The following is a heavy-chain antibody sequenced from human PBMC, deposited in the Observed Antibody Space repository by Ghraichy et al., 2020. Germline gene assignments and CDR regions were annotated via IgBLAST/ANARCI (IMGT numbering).Heavy chain of an antibody. J-gene: IGHJ4*02. CDR1: GGSISSSSYY. D-gene: IGHD3-22*01. CDR2: IYYSGST. CDR3: ARLEDYYDSSGYDGDY. Sequence: SETLSLTCTVSGGSISSSSYYWGWIRQPPGKGLEWIGSIYYSGSTYYNPSLKSRVTISVDTSKNQFSLKLSSVTAADTAVYYCARLEDYYDSSGYDGDYWGQGTLVTASS. V-gene: IGHV4-39*01.